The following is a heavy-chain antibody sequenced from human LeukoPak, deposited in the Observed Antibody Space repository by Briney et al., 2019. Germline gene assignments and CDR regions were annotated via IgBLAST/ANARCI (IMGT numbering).Heavy chain of an antibody. CDR2: MDPGGSSI. CDR1: GFTFSSYW. J-gene: IGHJ4*02. Sequence: GRSLRLSCAASGFTFSSYWMHWVRQVPGKGLVWVARMDPGGSSITYADSVKGRFTIYRDNAKNTLYLQTDSLRAEDTGVYYCARSNQADDYWGQGTLVTVSS. V-gene: IGHV3-74*01. CDR3: ARSNQADDY. D-gene: IGHD1-14*01.